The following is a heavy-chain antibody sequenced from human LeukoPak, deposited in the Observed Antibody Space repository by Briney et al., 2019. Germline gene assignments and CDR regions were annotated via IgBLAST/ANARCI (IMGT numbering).Heavy chain of an antibody. V-gene: IGHV3-30*03. CDR1: GFTFSSYG. J-gene: IGHJ4*02. CDR2: ISYDGSNK. CDR3: ASHWAQQLVSDY. Sequence: GGSLRLSCAASGFTFSSYGMHWVRQAPGKGLEWVAVISYDGSNKYYADSVKGRFTISRDNSKSTLYLQMNSLRPEDTAVYYCASHWAQQLVSDYWGQGTLVTVSS. D-gene: IGHD6-13*01.